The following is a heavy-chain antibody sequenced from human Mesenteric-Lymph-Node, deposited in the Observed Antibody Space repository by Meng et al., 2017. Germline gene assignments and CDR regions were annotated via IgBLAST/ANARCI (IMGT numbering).Heavy chain of an antibody. CDR3: ARAYLVGSSGWYLPSRP. CDR2: MNTNSGNS. V-gene: IGHV1-8*01. Sequence: QGELGEVGGEVKKPGASVKVSCKASGYTLTSYDINWVRQATGQGFEWMGWMNTNSGNSGSAQRFQGRLTMTRNPSISTAYMELSSLRSDDTAVYYCARAYLVGSSGWYLPSRPWGQGTLVTVSS. D-gene: IGHD6-19*01. CDR1: GYTLTSYD. J-gene: IGHJ5*02.